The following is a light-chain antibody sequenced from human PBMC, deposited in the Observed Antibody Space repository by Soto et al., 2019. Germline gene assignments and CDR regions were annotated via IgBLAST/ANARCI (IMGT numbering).Light chain of an antibody. CDR3: QQYNNWAGT. J-gene: IGKJ1*01. V-gene: IGKV3-20*01. Sequence: EIVLTQSPGTLSLSPGERTTLSCRASQSVSSSYLAWYQQKPGQAPRLLIYGASNRATGIPDRFSGSGSGTEFTLTISSLQSEDFAVYYCQQYNNWAGTFGQGTKVDIK. CDR2: GAS. CDR1: QSVSSSY.